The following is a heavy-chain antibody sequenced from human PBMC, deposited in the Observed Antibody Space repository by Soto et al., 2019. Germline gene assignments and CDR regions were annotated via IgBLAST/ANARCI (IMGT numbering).Heavy chain of an antibody. CDR3: AREGSGPGGIAVPRELFQH. J-gene: IGHJ1*01. Sequence: SGQVSCEDSRGTISSYSISWVRQAPGQGLEWMGGIIPIFGTANYAQKFQGRVTITADESTSTAYMELSSLRSEDTAVYYCAREGSGPGGIAVPRELFQHWGQGTLVTVYS. CDR2: IIPIFGTA. D-gene: IGHD6-19*01. V-gene: IGHV1-69*13. CDR1: RGTISSYS.